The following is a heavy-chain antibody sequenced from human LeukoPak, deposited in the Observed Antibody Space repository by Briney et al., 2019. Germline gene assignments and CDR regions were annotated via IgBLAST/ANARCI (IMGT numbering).Heavy chain of an antibody. CDR3: ARGSTMGDFDY. CDR1: GGSFSGYY. CDR2: INHSGST. V-gene: IGHV4-34*01. D-gene: IGHD3-10*01. J-gene: IGHJ4*02. Sequence: NPSETLSLTCAVYGGSFSGYYWSWIRQPPGKGLERIGEINHSGSTNYNPSLKSRVTISVDTSKNQFSLKLSSVTAADTAVYYCARGSTMGDFDYWGQGTLVTVSS.